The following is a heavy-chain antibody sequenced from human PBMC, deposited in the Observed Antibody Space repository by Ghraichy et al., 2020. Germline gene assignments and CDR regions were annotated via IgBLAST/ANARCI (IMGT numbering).Heavy chain of an antibody. J-gene: IGHJ3*02. CDR3: AREARYDDFDI. Sequence: SCAASGFTFSSYEMNWVRQAPGKGLEWVSYISSGGSTIYYADSVKGRFTISRDNAENSLYLQMNSLRADDTAVYYCAREARYDDFDIWGQGTMVTVSS. D-gene: IGHD1-1*01. CDR2: ISSGGSTI. CDR1: GFTFSSYE. V-gene: IGHV3-48*03.